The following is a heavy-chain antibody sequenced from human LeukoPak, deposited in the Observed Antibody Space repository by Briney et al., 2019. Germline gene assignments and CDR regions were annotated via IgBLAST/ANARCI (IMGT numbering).Heavy chain of an antibody. J-gene: IGHJ3*02. CDR3: AREAGELPPNDAFDI. Sequence: TGGSLRLSCAASGFTVSSNYMSWVRQAPGKGLEWVSVIYSGGSTYYADSVKGRFTISRDNSKNTLYLQMNSLRAEDTAVYYCAREAGELPPNDAFDIWGQGTMVTVSS. V-gene: IGHV3-66*01. CDR1: GFTVSSNY. CDR2: IYSGGST. D-gene: IGHD3-10*01.